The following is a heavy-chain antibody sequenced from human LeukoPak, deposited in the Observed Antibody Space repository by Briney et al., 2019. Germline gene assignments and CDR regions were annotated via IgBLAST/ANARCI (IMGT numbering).Heavy chain of an antibody. CDR2: INSDGSST. Sequence: GGSLRLSCAASGFTFSSYWMHWVRQAPGKGLVWVSRINSDGSSTSYADSVKGRFTISRDNAKNTLYLQMNTLRVEDTAVFYCATGQGHGMDVWGQGTTVTVSS. V-gene: IGHV3-74*01. CDR1: GFTFSSYW. CDR3: ATGQGHGMDV. D-gene: IGHD1-14*01. J-gene: IGHJ6*02.